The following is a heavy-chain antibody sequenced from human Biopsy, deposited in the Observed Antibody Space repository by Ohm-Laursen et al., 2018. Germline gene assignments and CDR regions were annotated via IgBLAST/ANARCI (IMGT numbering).Heavy chain of an antibody. V-gene: IGHV4-34*08. CDR3: GNEVHGRDY. D-gene: IGHD2-15*01. Sequence: TLSLTWGVYGKTFSDYYWSWIRQPPGKGLEWIGQINQSGRTNYNPSLKSRVNISADKSNNQFSLKLTSVTPADTAVYFCGNEVHGRDYWGLGALVTVSS. CDR2: INQSGRT. J-gene: IGHJ4*02. CDR1: GKTFSDYY.